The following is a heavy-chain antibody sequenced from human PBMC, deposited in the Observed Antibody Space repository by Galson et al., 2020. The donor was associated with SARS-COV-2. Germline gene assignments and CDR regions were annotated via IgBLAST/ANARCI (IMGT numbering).Heavy chain of an antibody. CDR2: IIPIFGTA. Sequence: KISCKASGGTFSSYAISWVRQAPGQGLEWTGGIIPIFGTANYAQKFQGRVTITADESTSTAYMELSSLRSEDTAVYYCARGHYDILTGYYSYYYYGMDVWGQGTTVTVSS. CDR3: ARGHYDILTGYYSYYYYGMDV. J-gene: IGHJ6*02. V-gene: IGHV1-69*01. D-gene: IGHD3-9*01. CDR1: GGTFSSYA.